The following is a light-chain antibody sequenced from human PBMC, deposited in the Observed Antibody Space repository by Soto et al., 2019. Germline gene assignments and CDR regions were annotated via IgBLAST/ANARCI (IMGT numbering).Light chain of an antibody. Sequence: IVLTQSPGTLSLSPSERAXLSCRASHSVSRTYLAWYQQKPGQAPRLLMYGASDRATGTPGRFSGSGSGTDFTLTISGLEPEDSAVYYCQQFDDSVTFGQGTRLEIK. J-gene: IGKJ5*01. CDR2: GAS. CDR3: QQFDDSVT. V-gene: IGKV3-20*01. CDR1: HSVSRTY.